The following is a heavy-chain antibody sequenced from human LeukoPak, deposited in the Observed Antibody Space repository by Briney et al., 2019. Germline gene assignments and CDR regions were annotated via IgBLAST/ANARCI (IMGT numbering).Heavy chain of an antibody. Sequence: ASETLSLTCTVSAGSISSSSYSWGWIRQPPGKGLEWIGSIYYSGSTYYNPSLKSRVTISVDTSKNQFSLKLSSVTAADTAVYYCARGGYYGSGNDFRFDPWGQGTLVTVSS. CDR2: IYYSGST. D-gene: IGHD3-10*01. J-gene: IGHJ5*02. V-gene: IGHV4-39*07. CDR1: AGSISSSSYS. CDR3: ARGGYYGSGNDFRFDP.